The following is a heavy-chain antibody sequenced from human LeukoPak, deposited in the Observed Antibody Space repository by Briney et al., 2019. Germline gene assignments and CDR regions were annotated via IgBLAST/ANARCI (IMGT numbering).Heavy chain of an antibody. CDR2: INHSGST. D-gene: IGHD6-13*01. V-gene: IGHV4-34*01. Sequence: PSETLSLTCAVYGGSFSGYYWSWIRQPPGKGLEWIGEINHSGSTNYNPSLKSRVTISVDTSKNQFSLKLSSVTAADTAVYYCARGNGTAARGVFDYWGQGTLVTVSS. J-gene: IGHJ4*02. CDR1: GGSFSGYY. CDR3: ARGNGTAARGVFDY.